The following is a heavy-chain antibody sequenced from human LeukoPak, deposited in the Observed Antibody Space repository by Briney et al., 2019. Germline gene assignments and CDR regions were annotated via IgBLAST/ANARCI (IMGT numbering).Heavy chain of an antibody. CDR3: AREEGGYYVF. D-gene: IGHD3-3*01. Sequence: SETLSLTCAVYGGSFSGYYWSWIRQPPGKGLEWLGYISDSGSTKNPALKSRVTISVDTSKNQFSLKLSSVTAADTAVYYCAREEGGYYVFGGQGTLVTVSS. CDR1: GGSFSGYY. J-gene: IGHJ4*02. CDR2: ISDSGST. V-gene: IGHV4-59*01.